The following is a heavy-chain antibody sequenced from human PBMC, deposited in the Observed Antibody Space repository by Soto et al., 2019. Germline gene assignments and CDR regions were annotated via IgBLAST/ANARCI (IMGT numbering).Heavy chain of an antibody. Sequence: SVKVSCKASGFTFTSSAMQWVRQARGQRLERIGWIVVGSGNTNYAQKFQERVTITRDMSTSTAYMELSSLRSEDTAVYYCAAKRDQTGPVYYYYMDVWGKGTTVTVSS. CDR1: GFTFTSSA. D-gene: IGHD3-9*01. CDR2: IVVGSGNT. J-gene: IGHJ6*03. V-gene: IGHV1-58*02. CDR3: AAKRDQTGPVYYYYMDV.